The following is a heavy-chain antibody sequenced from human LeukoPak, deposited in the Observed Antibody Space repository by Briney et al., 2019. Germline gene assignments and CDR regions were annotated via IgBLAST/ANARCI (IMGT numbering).Heavy chain of an antibody. Sequence: GASVKVSCKASGYAFPHYGVQWVRQAPGQTLEWMGWINAGYGDDTKYSQKFQARLTMTTDTSATTVYMELNSLRSEDTAVYYCARSGSNWSCDSWGQGTLVTVSS. D-gene: IGHD6-13*01. CDR1: GYAFPHYG. J-gene: IGHJ4*02. V-gene: IGHV1-3*01. CDR3: ARSGSNWSCDS. CDR2: INAGYGDDT.